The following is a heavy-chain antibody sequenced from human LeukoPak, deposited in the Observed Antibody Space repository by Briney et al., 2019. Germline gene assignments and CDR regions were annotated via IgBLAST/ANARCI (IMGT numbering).Heavy chain of an antibody. Sequence: AGSLRLSCAASGFTFSSYGMHWVRQAPGKGLEWVAVISYDGSNKYYADSVKGRLTISRDNSKNTLYLQMNSLRAEDTAVYYCAKPRANYCSSTRCYADYWGQGTLLT. CDR1: GFTFSSYG. V-gene: IGHV3-30*18. CDR3: AKPRANYCSSTRCYADY. J-gene: IGHJ4*02. D-gene: IGHD2-2*01. CDR2: ISYDGSNK.